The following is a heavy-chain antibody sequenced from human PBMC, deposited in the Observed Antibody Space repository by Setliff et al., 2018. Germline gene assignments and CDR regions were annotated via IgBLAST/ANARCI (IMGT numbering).Heavy chain of an antibody. CDR3: SRLVRYCSKTTCQTASGAEV. J-gene: IGHJ4*02. D-gene: IGHD2-8*01. CDR1: GYTFSPSG. Sequence: ASVTVSCKASGYTFSPSGITWVRQAPGQGLEWMGWISVYTGNTNYAQKLQGRVTMTTDATTNTAYMELRGLTSDDTAVYYCSRLVRYCSKTTCQTASGAEVWGQGTLVTVSS. CDR2: ISVYTGNT. V-gene: IGHV1-18*01.